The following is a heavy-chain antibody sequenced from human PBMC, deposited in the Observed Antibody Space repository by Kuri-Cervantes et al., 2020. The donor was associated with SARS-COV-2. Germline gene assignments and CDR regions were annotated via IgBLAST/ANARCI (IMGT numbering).Heavy chain of an antibody. V-gene: IGHV3-48*01. CDR1: GFIFDTYA. CDR3: AREAWAGYFVENWFDP. CDR2: ISSSSSTI. J-gene: IGHJ5*02. D-gene: IGHD3/OR15-3a*01. Sequence: GGSLRLSCVASGFIFDTYAMSWVRQAPGKGLEWVSYISSSSSTIYYADSVKGRFTISRGNAKNSLYLQMNSLRAEDTAVYYCAREAWAGYFVENWFDPWGQGTLVTVSS.